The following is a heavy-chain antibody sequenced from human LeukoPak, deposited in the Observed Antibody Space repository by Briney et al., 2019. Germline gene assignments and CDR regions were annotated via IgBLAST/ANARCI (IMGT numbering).Heavy chain of an antibody. CDR1: GGSISSYY. CDR2: IYYSGST. Sequence: PETLSLTCTVSGGSISSYYWSWIRQPPGKGLEWIGYIYYSGSTNYNPSLKSRVTISVDTSKNQFSLKLSSVTAADTAVYYCARSDFWSVHYGMDVWGQGTTVTVSS. D-gene: IGHD3-3*01. V-gene: IGHV4-59*01. CDR3: ARSDFWSVHYGMDV. J-gene: IGHJ6*02.